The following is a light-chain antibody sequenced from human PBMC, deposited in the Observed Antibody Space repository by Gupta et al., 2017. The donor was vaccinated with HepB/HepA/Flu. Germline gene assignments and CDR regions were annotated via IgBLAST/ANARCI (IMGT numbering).Light chain of an antibody. Sequence: LTQSPATLSLSPGERATLSCRASQSVSIYLAWYQQKPGQAPRLLIYDASNRATGIPARFSGSGSGTDFTLTISSLEPEDFAVYYCQQRSNWPPAITFGQGTRLEIK. CDR1: QSVSIY. CDR2: DAS. J-gene: IGKJ5*01. V-gene: IGKV3-11*01. CDR3: QQRSNWPPAIT.